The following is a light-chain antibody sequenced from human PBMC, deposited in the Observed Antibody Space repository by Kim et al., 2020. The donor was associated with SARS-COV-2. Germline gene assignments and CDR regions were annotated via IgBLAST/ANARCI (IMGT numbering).Light chain of an antibody. Sequence: RVTTSCTGSSYNIGAGSDVHWYQQLQGTAPQLLIYDYTNRPSGVPDRFSGSKSGTSASLAITGLQTEDEADDYCQSYDSSLSGWVFGGGTQLTVL. CDR2: DYT. J-gene: IGLJ3*02. CDR3: QSYDSSLSGWV. CDR1: SYNIGAGSD. V-gene: IGLV1-40*01.